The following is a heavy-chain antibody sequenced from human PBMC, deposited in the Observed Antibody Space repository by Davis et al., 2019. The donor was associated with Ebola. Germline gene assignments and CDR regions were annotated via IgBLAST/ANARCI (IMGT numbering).Heavy chain of an antibody. CDR2: INQYGNER. D-gene: IGHD3-10*01. CDR1: GFAFTGHW. Sequence: PGGSLRLSCAASGFAFTGHWMGWVRQAPGTGLEWVANINQYGNERYYVDSVKGRFTISRDSAKNSLFLQMNNLRAEDTAVYYCARDGGDSGIRFDSWGQGTLVTVSS. J-gene: IGHJ4*02. V-gene: IGHV3-7*01. CDR3: ARDGGDSGIRFDS.